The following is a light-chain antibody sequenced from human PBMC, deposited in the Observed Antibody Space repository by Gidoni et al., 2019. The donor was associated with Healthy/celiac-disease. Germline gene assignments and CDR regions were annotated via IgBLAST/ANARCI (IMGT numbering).Light chain of an antibody. V-gene: IGKV3-11*01. CDR1: QSVSSY. CDR2: DAS. J-gene: IGKJ3*01. CDR3: QQRSNWPPGIT. Sequence: EIVLTQSPATLSLSPGERATLSCRASQSVSSYLAWYQQKPGQAPRLLIYDASNRATGIPARFSGSGSGTDFTLTISSLDPEDFEVYYCQQRSNWPPGITFXPXTKVDIK.